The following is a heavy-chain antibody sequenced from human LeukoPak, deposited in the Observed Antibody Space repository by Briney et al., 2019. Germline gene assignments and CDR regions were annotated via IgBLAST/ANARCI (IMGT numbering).Heavy chain of an antibody. CDR3: ARIRGNTMVRGVYDAFDI. J-gene: IGHJ3*02. Sequence: SETLSLTCTVSGGSISSYYWSWIRQSPGKGLEWIGYIYYSENTNYNPSLKSRVTISVDTSKNQFSLKLSSVTAADTAVYYCARIRGNTMVRGVYDAFDIWGQGTMVTVSS. CDR2: IYYSENT. D-gene: IGHD3-10*01. V-gene: IGHV4-59*01. CDR1: GGSISSYY.